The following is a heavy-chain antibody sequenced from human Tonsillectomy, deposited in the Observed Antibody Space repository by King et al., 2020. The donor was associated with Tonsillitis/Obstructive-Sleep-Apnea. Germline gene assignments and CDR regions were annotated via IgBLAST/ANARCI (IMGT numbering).Heavy chain of an antibody. CDR3: ARAYSSSWYDY. CDR1: GYTFTSYA. CDR2: INAGNGNT. V-gene: IGHV1-3*01. J-gene: IGHJ4*02. Sequence: QLVQSGAEVKKPGASVKVFCKASGYTFTSYAMHWVRQAPGQRLEWMGWINAGNGNTKYSQKFQGRGTITRDTSASTAYMELSSLRSEDTAVYSCARAYSSSWYDYWGQGTLVTVSS. D-gene: IGHD6-13*01.